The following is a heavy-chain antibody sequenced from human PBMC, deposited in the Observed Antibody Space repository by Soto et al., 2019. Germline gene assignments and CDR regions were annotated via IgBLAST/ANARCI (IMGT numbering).Heavy chain of an antibody. D-gene: IGHD5-18*01. Sequence: GGSLRLSCAASGFTFSSFALSWVRQAPGMGLEWVSAISGGGDGTDYADSVKGRFTISRDNSKNTLYLQMSSLRDEDTAMYYCAGPGYSSQDYWGQGTLVTVSS. J-gene: IGHJ4*02. V-gene: IGHV3-23*01. CDR3: AGPGYSSQDY. CDR2: ISGGGDGT. CDR1: GFTFSSFA.